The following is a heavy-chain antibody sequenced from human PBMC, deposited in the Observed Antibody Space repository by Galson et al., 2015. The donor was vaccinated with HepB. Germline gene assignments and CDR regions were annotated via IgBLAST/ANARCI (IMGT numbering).Heavy chain of an antibody. D-gene: IGHD6-19*01. CDR1: GDSVSSNSAA. CDR3: AREGAVAGTGFDY. V-gene: IGHV6-1*01. Sequence: CAISGDSVSSNSAAWNWISQSPSRGLEWLGRTYYRSKWYNDYAVSVKSRITINPDTSKNQFSLQLNSVTPEDTAVYYCAREGAVAGTGFDYWGQGTLVTVSS. CDR2: TYYRSKWYN. J-gene: IGHJ4*02.